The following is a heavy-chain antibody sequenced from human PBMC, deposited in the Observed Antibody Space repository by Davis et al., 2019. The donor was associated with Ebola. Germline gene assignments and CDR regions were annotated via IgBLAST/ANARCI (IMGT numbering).Heavy chain of an antibody. D-gene: IGHD3-22*01. Sequence: PGGSLRLSCVASGFPFYNFAMTWVRQAPGKGLEWVSAISGSGGSTYYAESVKGRFTISRDNSKDTVYLQLYSLRAEDTAVYYCVKDMIQEGLTSPHPDFQHWGQGTLVTVSS. CDR2: ISGSGGST. CDR3: VKDMIQEGLTSPHPDFQH. V-gene: IGHV3-23*01. CDR1: GFPFYNFA. J-gene: IGHJ1*01.